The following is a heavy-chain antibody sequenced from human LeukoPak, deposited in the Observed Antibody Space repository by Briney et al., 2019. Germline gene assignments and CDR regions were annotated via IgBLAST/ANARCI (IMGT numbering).Heavy chain of an antibody. CDR1: GFIFSNNG. D-gene: IGHD7-27*01. CDR3: ARDLAWGVFDD. J-gene: IGHJ4*02. Sequence: GGTLRLSCAASGFIFSNNGMNWVRPAPGKGLEWLSGVIPPGGGTYYADPVKGRFTIARDDSTTTLSLPRHSLSDEDTAVYYCARDLAWGVFDDWGQGTLVTVS. CDR2: VIPPGGGT. V-gene: IGHV3-23*01.